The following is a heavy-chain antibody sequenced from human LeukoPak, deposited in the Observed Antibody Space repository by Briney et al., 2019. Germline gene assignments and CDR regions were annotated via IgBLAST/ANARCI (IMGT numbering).Heavy chain of an antibody. CDR1: GASISGSGYY. D-gene: IGHD5-12*01. CDR2: IYYTGST. Sequence: SETLSLTCAVSGASISGSGYYLGWIRQPPGKGLEWIGNIYYTGSTYYNASLQSRVTISIDTSKNQFSLKLSSVTAADTAVYYCAGEDIMMDPFEFWGQGTLVTVSS. CDR3: AGEDIMMDPFEF. J-gene: IGHJ4*02. V-gene: IGHV4-39*07.